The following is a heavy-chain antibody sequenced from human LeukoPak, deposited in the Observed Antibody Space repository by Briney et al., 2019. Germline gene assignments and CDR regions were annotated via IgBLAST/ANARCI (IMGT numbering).Heavy chain of an antibody. V-gene: IGHV3-30*02. D-gene: IGHD6-13*01. CDR1: GFTFSSFG. CDR2: IRYDGSNK. J-gene: IGHJ4*02. Sequence: GGSLRLSCAASGFTFSSFGMHWVRQAPGKGLELVAFIRYDGSNKYNADSVKGRFTISRDNSKNTLYLQMNSLRAEDTAVYYCAKDHFGSSWPYYIDYWGQGTLVTVSS. CDR3: AKDHFGSSWPYYIDY.